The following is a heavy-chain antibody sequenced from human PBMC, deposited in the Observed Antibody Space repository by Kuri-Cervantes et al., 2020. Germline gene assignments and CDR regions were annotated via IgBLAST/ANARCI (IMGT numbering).Heavy chain of an antibody. D-gene: IGHD1-26*01. CDR1: GYTFTSYG. CDR2: ISAYNGNT. J-gene: IGHJ6*02. CDR3: ARDSWVTYCYYGMDV. V-gene: IGHV1-18*01. Sequence: ASVKVSCKASGYTFTSYGISWVRQAPGQGLEWMGWISAYNGNTNYAQKLQGRVTMNTDTSTSTHYMELRSLRSDDTAVYYCARDSWVTYCYYGMDVWGQGTTVTVSS.